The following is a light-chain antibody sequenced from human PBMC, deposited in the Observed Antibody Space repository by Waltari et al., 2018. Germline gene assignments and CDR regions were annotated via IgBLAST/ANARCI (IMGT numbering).Light chain of an antibody. V-gene: IGKV1-5*03. CDR1: QSSSKW. J-gene: IGKJ4*01. CDR2: EAS. Sequence: CRASQSSSKWLDWYQQKPEKAPKLLIDEASTLQSGVPSRFSGTGSGTEFTLTISSLQPDDFATYYCQQYNSYSLLTFGGGTKVEIK. CDR3: QQYNSYSLLT.